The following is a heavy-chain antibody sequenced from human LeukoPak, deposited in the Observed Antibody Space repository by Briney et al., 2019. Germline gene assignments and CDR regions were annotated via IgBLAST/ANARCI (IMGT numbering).Heavy chain of an antibody. CDR3: ARAGNSRDIVATMPSGY. V-gene: IGHV7-4-1*02. Sequence: GASVKVSCKASGYTFTSYAMNWVRQAPGQGLEWMGWINTNTGNPTYAQGFTGRFVFSLDTSVSTAYLQISSLKAEDTAVYYCARAGNSRDIVATMPSGYWGQGTLVTVSS. D-gene: IGHD5-12*01. CDR1: GYTFTSYA. J-gene: IGHJ4*02. CDR2: INTNTGNP.